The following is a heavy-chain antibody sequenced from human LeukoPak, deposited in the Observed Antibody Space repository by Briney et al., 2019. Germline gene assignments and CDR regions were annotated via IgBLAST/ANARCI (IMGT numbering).Heavy chain of an antibody. CDR1: GFTFSNAW. CDR3: ARDLEGYSYTDDAFDI. V-gene: IGHV3-7*05. J-gene: IGHJ3*02. CDR2: IKQDGTEK. D-gene: IGHD5-18*01. Sequence: PGGSLRLSCAASGFTFSNAWMSWVRQAPGKGLEWVANIKQDGTEKYYGDSVKGRFTISRENAKNSLYLQMNSLRAEDTAVYYCARDLEGYSYTDDAFDIWGQGTMVTVSS.